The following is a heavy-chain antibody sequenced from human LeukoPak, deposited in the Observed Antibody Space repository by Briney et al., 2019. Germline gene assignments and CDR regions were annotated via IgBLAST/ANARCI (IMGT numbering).Heavy chain of an antibody. D-gene: IGHD2-15*01. CDR3: ARVPKNCSGGSCYFDY. J-gene: IGHJ4*02. CDR1: GGSISSYY. V-gene: IGHV4-59*01. CDR2: IYYSGST. Sequence: SETLSLTCTVSGGSISSYYWSWIRQPPGKGLEWCGYIYYSGSTNYNPSLKSRVTISVDTSKNQFSLKLSSVTAADTAVYYCARVPKNCSGGSCYFDYWGQGTLVTVSS.